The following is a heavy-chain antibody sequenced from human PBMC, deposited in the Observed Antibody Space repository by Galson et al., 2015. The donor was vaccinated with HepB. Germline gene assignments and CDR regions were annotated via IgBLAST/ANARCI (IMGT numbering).Heavy chain of an antibody. V-gene: IGHV1-46*01. Sequence: SVKVSCKASGYTFTSYYMHWVRQAPGQGLEWMGIINPSGGSTSYAQKFQGRVTMTRDTSTSTVYMELSSLRSEDTAVYYCARAGGWFGEWLFAGGFDYWGQGTLVTVSS. CDR3: ARAGGWFGEWLFAGGFDY. CDR1: GYTFTSYY. J-gene: IGHJ4*02. D-gene: IGHD3-3*01. CDR2: INPSGGST.